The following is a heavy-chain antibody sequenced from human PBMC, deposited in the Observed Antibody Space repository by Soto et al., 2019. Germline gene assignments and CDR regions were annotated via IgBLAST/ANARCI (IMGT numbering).Heavy chain of an antibody. J-gene: IGHJ3*02. Sequence: PSETLSLTCAVSGGSLSNYYWSWIRQPPGKGLEWIGEIYHSGSTNYNPSLKSRVTISVDTSKNQFYLKLSSVTAADTAVYYCARKRSGSPRDGFDIWGQGTVVTVSS. CDR1: GGSLSNYY. CDR2: IYHSGST. CDR3: ARKRSGSPRDGFDI. D-gene: IGHD3-3*01. V-gene: IGHV4-34*01.